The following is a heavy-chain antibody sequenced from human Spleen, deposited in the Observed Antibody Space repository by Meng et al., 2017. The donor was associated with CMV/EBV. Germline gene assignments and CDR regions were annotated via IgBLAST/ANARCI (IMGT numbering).Heavy chain of an antibody. CDR3: APTSSDCSSTSCYFIDY. CDR1: GFTFSSYS. D-gene: IGHD2-2*01. J-gene: IGHJ4*02. V-gene: IGHV3-48*04. CDR2: ISSSSITI. Sequence: GESLKISCAASGFTFSSYSMNWVRQAPGKGLEWVSYISSSSITIYYADSVKGRFTISRDNAKNSLYLQMNSLRAEDTAVYYCAPTSSDCSSTSCYFIDYWGQGTLVTVSS.